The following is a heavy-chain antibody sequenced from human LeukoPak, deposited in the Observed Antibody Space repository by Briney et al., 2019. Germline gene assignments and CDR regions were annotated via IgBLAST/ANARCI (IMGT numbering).Heavy chain of an antibody. Sequence: GGSLRLSCAASGFPFSSFSMNRVRQAPGKGLEWVSSISSSTTYIYYADSVKGRFTISRDNAKDSLYLQMNSLRAEDTAVYYCARGEPGFGGLPTVLDNWGQGTLVTVSS. J-gene: IGHJ4*02. CDR3: ARGEPGFGGLPTVLDN. D-gene: IGHD4-23*01. CDR1: GFPFSSFS. V-gene: IGHV3-21*01. CDR2: ISSSTTYI.